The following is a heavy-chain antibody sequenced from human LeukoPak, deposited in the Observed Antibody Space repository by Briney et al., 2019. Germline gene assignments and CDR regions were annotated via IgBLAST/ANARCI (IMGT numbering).Heavy chain of an antibody. CDR2: IPYDGSNK. V-gene: IGHV3-30*02. J-gene: IGHJ4*02. D-gene: IGHD2-2*01. CDR3: AKDADIVVSSYFDY. CDR1: GFTFSNYG. Sequence: GGSLRLCCAASGFTFSNYGIHWVRQSPGKGLEWVAFIPYDGSNKYYADSVKGRFTISRDNSKNTLYVQMNSLRTEDTAVYYCAKDADIVVSSYFDYWGQGTLVTVSS.